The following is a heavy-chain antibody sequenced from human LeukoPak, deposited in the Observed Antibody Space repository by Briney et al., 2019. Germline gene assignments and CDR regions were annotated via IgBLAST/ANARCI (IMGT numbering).Heavy chain of an antibody. CDR1: GGSFSGYY. V-gene: IGHV4-34*01. CDR2: INHSGST. CDR3: ARTLAHFRRITMIVVAKRGYYYYMDV. J-gene: IGHJ6*03. Sequence: SETLSLTCAVYGGSFSGYYWSWIRQPPGKGLEWIGEINHSGSTNYNASLKGRVTISVDTSKNQFSLKLSSVTAADTAVYYCARTLAHFRRITMIVVAKRGYYYYMDVWGKGTTVTVSS. D-gene: IGHD3-22*01.